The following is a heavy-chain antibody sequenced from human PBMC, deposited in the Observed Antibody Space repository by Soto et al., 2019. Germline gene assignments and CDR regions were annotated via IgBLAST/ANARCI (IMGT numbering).Heavy chain of an antibody. CDR2: ISGSGGSA. CDR3: AKTYYYGSGSQYYFDY. V-gene: IGHV3-23*01. CDR1: GFTFSSYA. D-gene: IGHD3-10*01. J-gene: IGHJ4*02. Sequence: GGSLRLSCAASGFTFSSYAMNWVRQAPGKGPEWVSTISGSGGSAYYADSVKGRFTISRDNSKNTLYLQMNSLRAEDTAVYYCAKTYYYGSGSQYYFDYWGQGALVTVSS.